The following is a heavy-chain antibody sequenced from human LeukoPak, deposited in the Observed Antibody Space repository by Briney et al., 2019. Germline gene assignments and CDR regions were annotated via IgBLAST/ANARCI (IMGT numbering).Heavy chain of an antibody. Sequence: PSETLSLTCTVSGGSISSYYWSWIRQPPGKGLEWIGYIYYSGSTNYNPSLKSRVTIPVDTSKNQFSLKLSSVTAADTAVYYCALAGYGSSWYPSDAFDIWGQGTMVTVSS. D-gene: IGHD6-13*01. CDR1: GGSISSYY. J-gene: IGHJ3*02. CDR2: IYYSGST. CDR3: ALAGYGSSWYPSDAFDI. V-gene: IGHV4-59*01.